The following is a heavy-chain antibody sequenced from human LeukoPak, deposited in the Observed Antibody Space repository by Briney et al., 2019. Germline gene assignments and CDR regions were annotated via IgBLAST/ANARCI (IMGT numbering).Heavy chain of an antibody. CDR2: IRSSSSYI. D-gene: IGHD6-13*01. V-gene: IGHV3-21*01. CDR1: GFSFSSYT. Sequence: GGSLRLSCAASGFSFSSYTMNWVRQAPGKGLEWVSSIRSSSSYIYYADSLKGRFTISRDNAKNSLYLQMNSLRAEDTAVYYCARDPQGYSSSWFNYWGQGTLVTVSS. CDR3: ARDPQGYSSSWFNY. J-gene: IGHJ4*02.